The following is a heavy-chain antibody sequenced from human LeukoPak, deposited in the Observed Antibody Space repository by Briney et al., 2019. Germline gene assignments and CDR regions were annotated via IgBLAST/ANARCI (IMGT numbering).Heavy chain of an antibody. Sequence: SETLSLTCAVYGGSFSGYYRSWIRQPPGKGLEWIGEINHSGSTNYNPSLKSRVTISVDTSKNQFSLKLSSVTAADTAVYYCASLTGDRGWYFDLWGRGTLVTVSS. CDR3: ASLTGDRGWYFDL. D-gene: IGHD7-27*01. CDR2: INHSGST. J-gene: IGHJ2*01. V-gene: IGHV4-34*01. CDR1: GGSFSGYY.